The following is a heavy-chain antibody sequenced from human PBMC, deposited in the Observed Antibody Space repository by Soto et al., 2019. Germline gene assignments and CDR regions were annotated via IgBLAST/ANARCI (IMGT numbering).Heavy chain of an antibody. D-gene: IGHD6-13*01. V-gene: IGHV1-8*01. CDR2: MNPNSGNT. Sequence: GXSXKVSFKASGYTXSSYDIHLVRQATGQGLEWMGWMNPNSGNTGYAQNFKGRVTMNRNTSISTAYMELSSLRSEHTAVYYCERGVSSSWYSKTNNWFDPWGQGTLVTVSS. CDR3: ERGVSSSWYSKTNNWFDP. CDR1: GYTXSSYD. J-gene: IGHJ5*02.